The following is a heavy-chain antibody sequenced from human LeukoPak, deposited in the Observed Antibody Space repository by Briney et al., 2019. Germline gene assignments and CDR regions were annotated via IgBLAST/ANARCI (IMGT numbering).Heavy chain of an antibody. D-gene: IGHD6-6*01. CDR2: IIALLDMS. J-gene: IGHJ4*02. CDR1: GDTFSNFA. CDR3: ARVNIAARQSVSDGYDY. Sequence: ASVKVSCKASGDTFSNFAISWVRQAPGQGLEWVGRIIALLDMSNYAQEYQGRVTITADKSTNTVYMELSSLRSEDTAVYYCARVNIAARQSVSDGYDYWGQGTLVTVSS. V-gene: IGHV1-69*04.